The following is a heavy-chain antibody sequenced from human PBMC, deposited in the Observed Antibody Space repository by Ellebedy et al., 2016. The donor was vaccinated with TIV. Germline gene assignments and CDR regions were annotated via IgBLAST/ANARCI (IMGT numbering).Heavy chain of an antibody. Sequence: SETLSLXXTVSGASISGYYFGGWVRQPPGGGLEWIGSMDHSGTTYKNPSLKSRVTMSVDMSKDQFSLRLTSATVADTAVYYCARQSGVGPLDYWGQGVLVTVSS. D-gene: IGHD3-3*01. CDR1: GASISGYYF. V-gene: IGHV4-39*01. CDR3: ARQSGVGPLDY. J-gene: IGHJ4*02. CDR2: MDHSGTT.